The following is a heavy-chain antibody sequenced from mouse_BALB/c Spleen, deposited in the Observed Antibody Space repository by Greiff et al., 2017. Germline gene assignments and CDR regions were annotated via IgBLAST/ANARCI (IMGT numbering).Heavy chain of an antibody. J-gene: IGHJ3*01. CDR2: IDPENGDT. CDR1: GFNIKDYY. Sequence: EVKLQESGAELVRSGASVKLSCTASGFNIKDYYMHWVKQRPEQGLEWIGWIDPENGDTEYAPKFQGKATMTADTSSNTAYLQLSSLTSEDTAVYYCTYYGSGYWFAYWGQGTLVTVSA. V-gene: IGHV14-4*02. D-gene: IGHD1-1*01. CDR3: TYYGSGYWFAY.